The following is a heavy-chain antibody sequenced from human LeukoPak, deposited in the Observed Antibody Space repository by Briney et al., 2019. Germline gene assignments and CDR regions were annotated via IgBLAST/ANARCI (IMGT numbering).Heavy chain of an antibody. D-gene: IGHD1-26*01. V-gene: IGHV4-4*07. Sequence: PSETLSLTCTVSGGSVSSYYWSWIRQPAGKGLEWIGRIYTSGSTNYNPSLKSRVTMLVDTSKNQFSLKLSSVTAADTAVYYCARHKGDSGSYYVFFDYWGQGTLVTVSS. CDR3: ARHKGDSGSYYVFFDY. CDR1: GGSVSSYY. J-gene: IGHJ4*02. CDR2: IYTSGST.